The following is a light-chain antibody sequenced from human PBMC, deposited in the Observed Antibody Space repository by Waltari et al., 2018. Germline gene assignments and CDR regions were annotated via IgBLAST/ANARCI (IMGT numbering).Light chain of an antibody. CDR3: HVWHPHVDPGV. CDR2: YDR. J-gene: IGLJ1*01. CDR1: HIGTYS. V-gene: IGLV3-21*04. Sequence: SYVVTQPPSVSVAPGETATITCGGDHIGTYSVHWYQQKAGQAPVLVILYDRDRPSGIPDRFSGSNSGNTATLTISRVEAGDEARYYCHVWHPHVDPGVFGTGTEVTVL.